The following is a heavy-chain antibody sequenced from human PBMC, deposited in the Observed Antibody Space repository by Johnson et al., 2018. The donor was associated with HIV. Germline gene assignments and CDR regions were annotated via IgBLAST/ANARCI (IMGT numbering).Heavy chain of an antibody. CDR1: GFTFDDHD. Sequence: VQLVESGGGVVRPGGSLRLSCAASGFTFDDHDMNWVRQVPGKGLEWVSGINWNGGSTGYADSVKGRFTISRDNAKNSLYLQMNSLRAEDTALYYCAKANRAMTKGGFGAFDSWGQGTMVTVSS. D-gene: IGHD1-14*01. CDR2: INWNGGST. V-gene: IGHV3-20*04. J-gene: IGHJ3*02. CDR3: AKANRAMTKGGFGAFDS.